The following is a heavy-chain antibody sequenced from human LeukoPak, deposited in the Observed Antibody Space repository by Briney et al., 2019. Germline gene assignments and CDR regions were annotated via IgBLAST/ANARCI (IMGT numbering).Heavy chain of an antibody. D-gene: IGHD6-13*01. J-gene: IGHJ4*02. CDR1: GYTFTSYY. CDR3: ARESSSSWYHPSGFDY. V-gene: IGHV1-46*01. Sequence: ASVKVSCKASGYTFTSYYMHWVRQAPGQGLEWMGIINPSGGSTSYAQKFQGRVTMTRDTSTSTVYMELSSLRSEDTAVYYCARESSSSWYHPSGFDYWGQGTLVTVSS. CDR2: INPSGGST.